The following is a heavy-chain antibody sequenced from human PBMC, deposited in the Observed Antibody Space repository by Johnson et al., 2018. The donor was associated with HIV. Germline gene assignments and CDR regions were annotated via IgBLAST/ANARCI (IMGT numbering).Heavy chain of an antibody. D-gene: IGHD5-24*01. CDR1: GLTFSDSA. CDR2: IKQDGSNK. V-gene: IGHV3-30*14. CDR3: ARGGLEMATITDAFDI. J-gene: IGHJ3*02. Sequence: QVQLVESGGGLVQPGGSLKLSCAASGLTFSDSALHWVRQAPEKGLEWVANIKQDGSNKYFADSVTGRFPISRDNSKNTLYLQMGSLRAEDMAVYYCARGGLEMATITDAFDIWGQGTMVTVSS.